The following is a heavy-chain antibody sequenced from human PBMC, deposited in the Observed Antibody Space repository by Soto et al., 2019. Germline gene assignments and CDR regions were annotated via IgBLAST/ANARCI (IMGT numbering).Heavy chain of an antibody. CDR2: IYYSGST. J-gene: IGHJ5*02. V-gene: IGHV4-59*01. Sequence: SETLSLTCTVSGGSISSYYWSWIRQPPGKGLEWIGYIYYSGSTNYNPSLKSRVTMTRDTSISTAYMELSRLRSDDTAVYYCARGASASPFQKLVLDPWGQGTLVTVSS. D-gene: IGHD2-8*02. CDR3: ARGASASPFQKLVLDP. CDR1: GGSISSYY.